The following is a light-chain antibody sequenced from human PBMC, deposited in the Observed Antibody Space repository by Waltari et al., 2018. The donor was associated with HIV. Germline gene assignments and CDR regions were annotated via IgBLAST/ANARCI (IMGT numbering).Light chain of an antibody. Sequence: DIQMTQSPLTLSASVGDRVTITCRATQSVRTFLNWYHQIPGKAPRLLMYGISNLQPGVPSRFSGSGSGTDFTLTISGLQPDDFGTYFCQQIHYVPYTFGQGTKL. J-gene: IGKJ2*01. CDR1: QSVRTF. V-gene: IGKV1-39*01. CDR3: QQIHYVPYT. CDR2: GIS.